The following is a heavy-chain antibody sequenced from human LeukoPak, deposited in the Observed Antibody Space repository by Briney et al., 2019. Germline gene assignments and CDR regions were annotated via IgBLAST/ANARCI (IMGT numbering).Heavy chain of an antibody. Sequence: SETLSLTCAVYGGSISSSSFYWGWIRQPPGKGLEWIGNIYYSGSTYYNPSLKSRVTISVDTSKNQFSLKLSSVTAADTAVYYCARHGRGGSSSYLVGYWGQGTLVTVSS. V-gene: IGHV4-39*01. CDR2: IYYSGST. D-gene: IGHD6-6*01. J-gene: IGHJ4*02. CDR1: GGSISSSSFY. CDR3: ARHGRGGSSSYLVGY.